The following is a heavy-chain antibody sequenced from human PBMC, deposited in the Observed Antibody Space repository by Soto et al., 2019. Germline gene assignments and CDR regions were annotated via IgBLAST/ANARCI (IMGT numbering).Heavy chain of an antibody. V-gene: IGHV1-3*04. CDR1: GYTFTTAA. D-gene: IGHD4-4*01. J-gene: IGHJ4*02. CDR2: INTGNGNT. CDR3: ARAPTVTLDY. Sequence: QVQLVQSGAEVKKPGASVKVSCKASGYTFTTAAMQWVRQAPGQSLGWMGWINTGNGNTKYSQKFQGRLTITRDTSASTAYMELSSLRSEDTAVYYCARAPTVTLDYWGQGTLVTVSS.